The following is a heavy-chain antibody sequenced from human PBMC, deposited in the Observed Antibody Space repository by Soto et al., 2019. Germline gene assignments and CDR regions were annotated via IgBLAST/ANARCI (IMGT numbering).Heavy chain of an antibody. CDR1: GYSFTSYW. CDR3: ARLRIAAATYYYYGMDV. CDR2: IDPSDSYT. D-gene: IGHD6-13*01. Sequence: GESLKISCKGSGYSFTSYWISWVRQMPGKGLEWMGRIDPSDSYTNYSPSFQGHVTISADKSISTAYLQWSSLKASDTAMYYCARLRIAAATYYYYGMDVWGQGTTVTV. V-gene: IGHV5-10-1*01. J-gene: IGHJ6*02.